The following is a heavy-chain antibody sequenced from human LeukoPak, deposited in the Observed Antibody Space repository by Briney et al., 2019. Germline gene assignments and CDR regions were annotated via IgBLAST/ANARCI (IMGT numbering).Heavy chain of an antibody. D-gene: IGHD2-15*01. CDR2: ISAYNGNT. CDR1: GYTFTSYG. CDR3: ARTGYCSGGSCYTDDAFDI. J-gene: IGHJ3*02. Sequence: ASVKVSCKASGYTFTSYGISWVRQAPGQGLEWMGWISAYNGNTNYAQKLQGRVTMTTDTSTSTAYMELRSLRSDDTAVYYCARTGYCSGGSCYTDDAFDISGQGTMVTVSS. V-gene: IGHV1-18*01.